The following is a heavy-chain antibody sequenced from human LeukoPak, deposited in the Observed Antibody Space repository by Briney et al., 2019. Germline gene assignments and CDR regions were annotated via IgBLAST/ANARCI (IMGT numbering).Heavy chain of an antibody. V-gene: IGHV3-11*06. Sequence: GGSLRLSCAASGFTFSDYYMSWIRQAPGKGLEWVSYISSSSSYTNYADSVKGRFTISRDNAKNSLYLQMNSLRAEDTAVYYCARDFRNSYGPTSYYFDYWGQGTLVTVSS. CDR1: GFTFSDYY. CDR2: ISSSSSYT. CDR3: ARDFRNSYGPTSYYFDY. D-gene: IGHD5-18*01. J-gene: IGHJ4*02.